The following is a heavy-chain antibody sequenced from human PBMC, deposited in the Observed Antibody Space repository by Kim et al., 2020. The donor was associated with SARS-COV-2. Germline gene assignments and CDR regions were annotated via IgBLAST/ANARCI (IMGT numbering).Heavy chain of an antibody. J-gene: IGHJ5*02. CDR2: IYYSGST. D-gene: IGHD6-6*01. CDR1: GGSISSSSYY. Sequence: SETLSLTCTVSGGSISSSSYYWGWIRQPPGKGLEWIGSIYYSGSTYYNPSLKSRVTISVDTSKNQFSLKLSSVTAADTAVYYCARPHPARHRINEGVDWFDPWGQGTLVTVSS. V-gene: IGHV4-39*01. CDR3: ARPHPARHRINEGVDWFDP.